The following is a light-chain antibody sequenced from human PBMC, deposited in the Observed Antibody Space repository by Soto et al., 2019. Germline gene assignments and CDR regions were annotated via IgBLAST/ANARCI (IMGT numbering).Light chain of an antibody. Sequence: QSVLTQPASVSGSPGQSITISCTGTNSDVGDYNYVSWYQQHPGKAPELMTYEVSHRPSGVSNRFSGSKSDNTASLTISGLQAEDEADYYCSSYTSISTLYVFGTGTKVTVL. J-gene: IGLJ1*01. CDR2: EVS. CDR1: NSDVGDYNY. V-gene: IGLV2-14*01. CDR3: SSYTSISTLYV.